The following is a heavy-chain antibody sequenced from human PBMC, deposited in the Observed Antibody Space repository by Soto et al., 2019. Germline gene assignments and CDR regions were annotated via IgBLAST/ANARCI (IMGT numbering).Heavy chain of an antibody. D-gene: IGHD5-12*01. CDR1: GGSISSGSNY. Sequence: QVQLHESGPGLVKPSQTVSLTCTVSGGSISSGSNYWHWIRQHPGKGLEWIGYISYTGSTYYNPSLKNLLXISVXXXXXXXXXXXXXXXXXXXXXXXXXXAYVGYGSPAVVEYWGQGTLVTVSS. CDR3: XXAYVGYGSPAVVEY. V-gene: IGHV4-31*01. CDR2: ISYTGST. J-gene: IGHJ4*02.